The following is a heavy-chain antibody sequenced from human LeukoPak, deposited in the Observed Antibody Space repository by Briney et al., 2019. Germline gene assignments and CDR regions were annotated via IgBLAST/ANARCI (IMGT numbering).Heavy chain of an antibody. J-gene: IGHJ5*02. CDR1: GGSISSYY. V-gene: IGHV4-4*07. Sequence: PSETLSLTCTVSGGSISSYYLSWIRQPAGKGLEWIGRIYSRVTTYNPSLKSRVTMSADTSRNHVSLTLNSVTAADTAVYYCARDFSPVGGFDPWGQGTLVTVSS. CDR3: ARDFSPVGGFDP. CDR2: IYSRVT.